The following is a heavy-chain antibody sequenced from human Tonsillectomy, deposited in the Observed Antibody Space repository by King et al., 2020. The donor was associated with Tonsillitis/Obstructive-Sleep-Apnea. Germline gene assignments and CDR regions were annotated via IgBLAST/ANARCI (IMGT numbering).Heavy chain of an antibody. CDR2: INPSGGST. CDR1: GYTFTSYY. J-gene: IGHJ1*01. CDR3: ATITYSSGWYGDFQH. D-gene: IGHD6-19*01. V-gene: IGHV1-46*01. Sequence: QLVQSGAEVKKPGASVKVSCKASGYTFTSYYMHWVRQAPGQGLEWMGIINPSGGSTSYAQKFQGRVTMTRDTSTSTVYMELSSLRSEDTAVYYCATITYSSGWYGDFQHWGQGTLVTVSS.